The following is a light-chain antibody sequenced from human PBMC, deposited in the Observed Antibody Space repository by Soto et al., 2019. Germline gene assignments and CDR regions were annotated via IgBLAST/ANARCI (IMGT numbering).Light chain of an antibody. J-gene: IGKJ1*01. Sequence: AIRMTQSPSSFSAATGDRVTITCRASQGIISYLAWYQQKPGKAPKLLIYAASTLQRGVPSRFSGSGSGTDFTLTISCLQSEDFATYCCQQYYSDPRTFGQGTKVEIK. CDR2: AAS. CDR3: QQYYSDPRT. CDR1: QGIISY. V-gene: IGKV1-8*01.